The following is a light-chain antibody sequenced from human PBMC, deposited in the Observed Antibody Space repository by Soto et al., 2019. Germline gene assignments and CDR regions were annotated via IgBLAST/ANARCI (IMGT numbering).Light chain of an antibody. CDR1: QSISNW. CDR2: KAS. CDR3: QQYSSYSFT. J-gene: IGKJ3*01. V-gene: IGKV1-5*03. Sequence: DIQMTQSPSTLSASVGDRVTITCRASQSISNWLAWYQQKPGKAPNLLIYKASSLEGGVPSRFSGSGSGTEFTLTISSLQPDDFATYYCQQYSSYSFTFGPGTKVDIK.